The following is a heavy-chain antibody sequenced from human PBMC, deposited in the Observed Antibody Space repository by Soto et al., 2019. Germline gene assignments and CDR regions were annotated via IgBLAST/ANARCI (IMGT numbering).Heavy chain of an antibody. J-gene: IGHJ4*02. CDR1: GFTFSTYA. CDR3: ALRKTGSFFDY. CDR2: IGASGAGT. Sequence: GGSLRLSCAASGFTFSTYAMSWVRQAPGKGLDWVSAIGASGAGTYYAGSVKGRFTISRDNSKNTLHLQMNNLRAEDTAIYYCALRKTGSFFDYWGRGTLVTVSS. V-gene: IGHV3-23*01. D-gene: IGHD1-26*01.